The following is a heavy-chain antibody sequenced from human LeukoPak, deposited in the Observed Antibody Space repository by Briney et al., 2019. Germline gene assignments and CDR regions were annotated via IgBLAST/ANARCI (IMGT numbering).Heavy chain of an antibody. Sequence: GGSLRLSCTASGLAFSNAWMSWVRQAPGKGLEWVAVILHDGSNKQYADSVKGRFTISRDNSKNTLYLQINSLRAEDTAVYYCATLSGDSHGYDYWGLGTLVTVSS. D-gene: IGHD5-18*01. V-gene: IGHV3-30*03. CDR2: ILHDGSNK. CDR1: GLAFSNAW. J-gene: IGHJ4*02. CDR3: ATLSGDSHGYDY.